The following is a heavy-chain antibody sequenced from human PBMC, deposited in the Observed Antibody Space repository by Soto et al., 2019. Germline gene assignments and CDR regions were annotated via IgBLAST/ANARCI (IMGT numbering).Heavy chain of an antibody. J-gene: IGHJ4*02. CDR1: GASIRDGDYY. V-gene: IGHV4-30-4*01. CDR3: ARVGYGDYGRGYYFEF. D-gene: IGHD4-17*01. Sequence: SETLSLTCSVSGASIRDGDYYWSWLLHPPGKGPEWIGIIDYTGGTHYNPTLTGPVSMSVDTSANQFSLKVNFVTAADSAVYYCARVGYGDYGRGYYFEFWGTGILVTVSA. CDR2: IDYTGGT.